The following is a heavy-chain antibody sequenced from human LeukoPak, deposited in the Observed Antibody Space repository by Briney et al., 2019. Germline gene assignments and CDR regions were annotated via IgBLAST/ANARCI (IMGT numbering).Heavy chain of an antibody. J-gene: IGHJ4*02. CDR2: IWSDGTNL. CDR3: AKDAQRGFDYSNSLEY. D-gene: IGHD4-11*01. CDR1: GYTFSHYG. V-gene: IGHV3-33*06. Sequence: SGVSLRLSCAAAGYTFSHYGFHWVRQAPRKGLEWVAVIWSDGTNLYYADSVKGRFTISRDDSQKTVYLEMNSLRTEDTAMYYCAKDAQRGFDYSNSLEYWGPGTLVTVSS.